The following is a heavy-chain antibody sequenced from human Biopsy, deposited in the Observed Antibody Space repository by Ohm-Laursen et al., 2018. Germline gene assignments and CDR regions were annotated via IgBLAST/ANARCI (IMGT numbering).Heavy chain of an antibody. Sequence: SLRLSCTASGFTFSNYAMGWVRQAPGKGLEWVANIKQDGDEKYYVDSVMGRFTISRDNGKNSLYLQMNSLRAEDTAVYYCARARGSGRLRYHFDYWGQGTLVTVSS. CDR2: IKQDGDEK. CDR1: GFTFSNYA. V-gene: IGHV3-7*01. J-gene: IGHJ4*02. D-gene: IGHD1-26*01. CDR3: ARARGSGRLRYHFDY.